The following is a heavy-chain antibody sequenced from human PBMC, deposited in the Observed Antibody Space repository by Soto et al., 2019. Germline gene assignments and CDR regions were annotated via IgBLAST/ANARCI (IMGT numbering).Heavy chain of an antibody. V-gene: IGHV1-18*01. Sequence: QVQLVQSGGEVKRPGASVKVSCKTSGDTFSNYGITWGRQAPGQPLEWLGWISLYRDGTNYAQKFQGRVSMTTDKYTTTASMELRSLRSEDTAVYYCARVVPGAEAWCGPWGQLTLVTVSS. J-gene: IGHJ5*02. CDR3: ARVVPGAEAWCGP. CDR1: GDTFSNYG. CDR2: ISLYRDGT. D-gene: IGHD2-2*01.